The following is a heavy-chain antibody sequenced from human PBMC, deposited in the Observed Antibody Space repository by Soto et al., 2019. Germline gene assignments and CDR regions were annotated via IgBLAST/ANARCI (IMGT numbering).Heavy chain of an antibody. CDR2: ISSSSSTI. V-gene: IGHV3-48*02. CDR1: GFTFSSYS. J-gene: IGHJ4*02. Sequence: GGSLRLSCAASGFTFSSYSMNWVRQAPGKGLEWVSYISSSSSTIYYADSVKGRFTISRDNAKNSLYLQMNSLRYEDTAVYYCASAYSSGWYLFDYWGQGTLVTVSS. CDR3: ASAYSSGWYLFDY. D-gene: IGHD6-19*01.